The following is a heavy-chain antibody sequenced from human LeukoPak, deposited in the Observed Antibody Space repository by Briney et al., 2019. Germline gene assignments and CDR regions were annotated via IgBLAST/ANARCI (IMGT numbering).Heavy chain of an antibody. CDR3: ARHSETTLIVVIDDAFDI. Sequence: GESLKISCKGSGYSSTSHWIGWVRQMPGKGLEWMGITYPGDSDARYSPSFQGQVTISADKSNSIAYLQWNSLKASDTAMSYCARHSETTLIVVIDDAFDIWGQGTMVTVSS. D-gene: IGHD3-22*01. CDR2: TYPGDSDA. V-gene: IGHV5-51*01. J-gene: IGHJ3*02. CDR1: GYSSTSHW.